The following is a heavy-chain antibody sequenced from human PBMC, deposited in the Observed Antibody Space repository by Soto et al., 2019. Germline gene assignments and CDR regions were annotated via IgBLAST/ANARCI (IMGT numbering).Heavy chain of an antibody. V-gene: IGHV3-23*01. CDR1: GFTFSSYA. Sequence: EVQLLESGGGLVQPGGSLRLSCAASGFTFSSYAMSWVRQAPGKGLEWVSVISGSGGSTYYADSVKGRFTISRDNSKNTLYLQMNSLRAEDTAVYYCAKVSSGWYSNFDYCGQGTLVTVSS. CDR3: AKVSSGWYSNFDY. D-gene: IGHD6-19*01. CDR2: ISGSGGST. J-gene: IGHJ4*02.